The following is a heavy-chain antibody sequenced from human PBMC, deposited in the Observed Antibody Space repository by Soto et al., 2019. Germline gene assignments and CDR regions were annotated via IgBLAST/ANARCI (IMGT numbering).Heavy chain of an antibody. D-gene: IGHD2-2*02. CDR2: IIPIFGTA. CDR3: ARDRARLVVPAAIRPYYYGMDV. Sequence: QEQLVQSGAEVKKPGSSVKVSCKASGGTFSSYAISWVRQAPGQGLEWMGGIIPIFGTANYAQKFQGRVTITADESTSTAYMELSSLRSEDTAVYYCARDRARLVVPAAIRPYYYGMDVWGQGTTVTVSS. J-gene: IGHJ6*02. V-gene: IGHV1-69*01. CDR1: GGTFSSYA.